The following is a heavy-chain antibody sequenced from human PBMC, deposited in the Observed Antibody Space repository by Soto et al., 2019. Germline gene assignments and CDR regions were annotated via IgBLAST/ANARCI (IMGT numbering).Heavy chain of an antibody. CDR1: GGTFSSFP. CDR3: AMIEYSSGSDY. D-gene: IGHD6-19*01. CDR2: IMPIFGTT. J-gene: IGHJ4*02. V-gene: IGHV1-69*01. Sequence: QVQLVQPGAEVKKPGSSVKVSCKASGGTFSSFPIAWVRQAPGQGLEWVGGIMPIFGTTKYAQNFRDRVTIYADESTSTAYMELSSLRFEDTAVYYCAMIEYSSGSDYWGQGTLVTVFS.